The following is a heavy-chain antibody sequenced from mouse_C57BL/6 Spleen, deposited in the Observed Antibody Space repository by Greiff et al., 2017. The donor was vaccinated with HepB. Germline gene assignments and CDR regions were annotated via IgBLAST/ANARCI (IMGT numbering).Heavy chain of an antibody. CDR2: IHPNSGST. D-gene: IGHD1-1*01. CDR1: GYTFTSYW. Sequence: QVQLQQSGAELVKPGASVKLSCKASGYTFTSYWMHWVKQRPGQGLEWIGMIHPNSGSTNYNEKFKSKATLTVDKSSSTAYMQLSSLTSEDAAVYYCPITTVVGYFDYWGQGTTLTVSS. V-gene: IGHV1-64*01. CDR3: PITTVVGYFDY. J-gene: IGHJ2*01.